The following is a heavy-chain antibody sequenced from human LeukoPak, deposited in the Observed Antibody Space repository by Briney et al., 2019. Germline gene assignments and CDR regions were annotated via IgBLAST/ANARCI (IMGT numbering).Heavy chain of an antibody. Sequence: PGGSLRLSCAVSGFIVSNNDMNWVRQSPGKGLEWVSLIHSGGKTYYADSVKGRFTISRQNSKNTLYLQMNSLRPEGTAVYYCARVRDYYGSGSYYSKETYYGMDVWGQGTTVTVSS. CDR3: ARVRDYYGSGSYYSKETYYGMDV. CDR2: IHSGGKT. V-gene: IGHV3-53*04. CDR1: GFIVSNND. D-gene: IGHD3-10*01. J-gene: IGHJ6*02.